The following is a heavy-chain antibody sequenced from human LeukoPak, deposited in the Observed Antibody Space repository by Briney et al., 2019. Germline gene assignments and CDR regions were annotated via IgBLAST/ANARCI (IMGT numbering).Heavy chain of an antibody. D-gene: IGHD3-10*01. V-gene: IGHV4-39*01. Sequence: PSETLSLTCIVSGGSISRDSYSWGRIRQPPGRGLEWIGSIFYSGSTYYNPSLKSRVTISVDTSNDQFSLKLSSVTAADTAVYYCARRTRDGGEPYYYYYMDVWGKGTTVTVSS. CDR1: GGSISRDSYS. J-gene: IGHJ6*03. CDR3: ARRTRDGGEPYYYYYMDV. CDR2: IFYSGST.